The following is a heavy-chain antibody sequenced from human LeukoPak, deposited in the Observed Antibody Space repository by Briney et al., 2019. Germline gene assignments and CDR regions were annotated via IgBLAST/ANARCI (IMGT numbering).Heavy chain of an antibody. Sequence: SETLSLTCAVYGGSFSGYYWSWIRQPPGKGLEWIGEINHSGSTNYNPSLKSRVTISVDTSKDQFSLKLSSVTAADTAVYYCARHHLNYYYDSSGYHRGGFDYWGQGTLVTVSS. CDR2: INHSGST. J-gene: IGHJ4*02. CDR1: GGSFSGYY. CDR3: ARHHLNYYYDSSGYHRGGFDY. D-gene: IGHD3-22*01. V-gene: IGHV4-34*01.